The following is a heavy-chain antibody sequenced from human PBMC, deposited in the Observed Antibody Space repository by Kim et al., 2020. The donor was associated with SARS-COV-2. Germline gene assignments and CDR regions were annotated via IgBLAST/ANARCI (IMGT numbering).Heavy chain of an antibody. Sequence: GGSLRLSCAASGFTFSSYWMSWVRQAPGKGLEWVANIKQDGSEKYYVDSVKGRFTISRDNAKNSLYLQMNSLRAEDTAVYYCARLLHKGFGVVIGRWFDPWGQGTLVTVSS. J-gene: IGHJ5*02. CDR2: IKQDGSEK. CDR1: GFTFSSYW. CDR3: ARLLHKGFGVVIGRWFDP. V-gene: IGHV3-7*03. D-gene: IGHD3-3*01.